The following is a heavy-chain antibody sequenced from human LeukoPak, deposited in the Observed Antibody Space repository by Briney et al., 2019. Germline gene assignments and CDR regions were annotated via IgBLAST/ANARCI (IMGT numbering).Heavy chain of an antibody. V-gene: IGHV4-59*01. Sequence: SETLSLTCTVSGGSISSYYWSWIRQPPGKGLEWIGYIYYSGSTNYNPSLKSRVTISVGTSKNQFSLKLSFVTAADTAVYYCARGGPQYYFDYWGQGTLVTVSS. J-gene: IGHJ4*02. D-gene: IGHD5-24*01. CDR3: ARGGPQYYFDY. CDR1: GGSISSYY. CDR2: IYYSGST.